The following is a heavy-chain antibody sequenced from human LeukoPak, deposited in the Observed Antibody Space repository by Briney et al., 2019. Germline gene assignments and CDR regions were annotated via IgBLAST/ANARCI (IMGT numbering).Heavy chain of an antibody. Sequence: GGSLRLSCAASGFTFSSYSMNWVRQAPGKGLEWVSSISSSSSYIYYADSVKGRFTISRDNAKNSPYLQMNSLRAEDTAVYYCARDYGMVRGASDYWGQGTLVTVSS. D-gene: IGHD3-10*01. CDR2: ISSSSSYI. CDR1: GFTFSSYS. CDR3: ARDYGMVRGASDY. J-gene: IGHJ4*02. V-gene: IGHV3-21*01.